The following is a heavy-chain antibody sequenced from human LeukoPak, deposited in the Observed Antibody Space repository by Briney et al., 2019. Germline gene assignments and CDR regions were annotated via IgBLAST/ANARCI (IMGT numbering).Heavy chain of an antibody. D-gene: IGHD2-15*01. J-gene: IGHJ6*02. CDR3: ARDRDCSGGSCLPYYYYGMDV. Sequence: SETLSPTCTVSGGSISSSSYYWGWIRQPPGKGLEWIGSIYYSGSTYYNPSLKSRVTISVDTSKNQFSLKLSSVTAADTAVYYCARDRDCSGGSCLPYYYYGMDVWGQGTTVTVSS. CDR2: IYYSGST. V-gene: IGHV4-39*07. CDR1: GGSISSSSYY.